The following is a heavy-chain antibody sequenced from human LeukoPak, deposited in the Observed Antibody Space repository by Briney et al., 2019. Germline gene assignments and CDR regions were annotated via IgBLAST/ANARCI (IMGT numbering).Heavy chain of an antibody. CDR2: INHSGST. Sequence: SETLSLTCTVSGGSISSSSYYWGWIRQPPGKGLEWIGEINHSGSTNYNPSLKSRVTISVDTSKNQFSLKLSSVTAADTAVYYCARGLVVRVVAARGNWFDPWGQGTLVTVSS. CDR1: GGSISSSSYY. V-gene: IGHV4-39*07. CDR3: ARGLVVRVVAARGNWFDP. D-gene: IGHD2-15*01. J-gene: IGHJ5*02.